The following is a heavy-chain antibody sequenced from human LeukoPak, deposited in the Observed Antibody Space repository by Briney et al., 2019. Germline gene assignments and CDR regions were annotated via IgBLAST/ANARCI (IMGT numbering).Heavy chain of an antibody. D-gene: IGHD3-3*01. Sequence: GGSLRLSCVVSGFTLSSRWMVRVRQAPGEGLEWMTNINRDGSEKNYVDSVKGRFTTTRDNAENSLYLHMNSLKVEDSAIYYCATYNSWSGYNIAYWGQGTLVTVSS. CDR1: GFTLSSRW. V-gene: IGHV3-7*03. CDR2: INRDGSEK. J-gene: IGHJ4*02. CDR3: ATYNSWSGYNIAY.